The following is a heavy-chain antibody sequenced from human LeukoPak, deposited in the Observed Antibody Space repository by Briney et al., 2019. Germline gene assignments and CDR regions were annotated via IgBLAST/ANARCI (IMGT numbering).Heavy chain of an antibody. D-gene: IGHD3-22*01. CDR2: ISAYNGNT. J-gene: IGHJ4*02. CDR3: ARDVYYYDSSSYYAFDY. Sequence: VASVKVSCKASGYSFTNYGISWVRQAPGQGLEWMGRISAYNGNTNYAQKLQGRVTMTTDTSTSTAYMELRSLRFDDTAVYYCARDVYYYDSSSYYAFDYWGQGTLVTVSS. V-gene: IGHV1-18*01. CDR1: GYSFTNYG.